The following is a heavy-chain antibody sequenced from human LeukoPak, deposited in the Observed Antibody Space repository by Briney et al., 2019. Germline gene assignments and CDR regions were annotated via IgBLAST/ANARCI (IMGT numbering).Heavy chain of an antibody. CDR1: GGSISSSSYY. D-gene: IGHD2-21*02. Sequence: SETLSLTCTVSGGSISSSSYYWGWIRQPPGKGLEWIGSIYYSGSTYYNPSLKSRVTISVDTSNNQFSLKLSSVTAADTAVYYCARGDYYSSDYWGQGTLVTVSS. CDR2: IYYSGST. CDR3: ARGDYYSSDY. J-gene: IGHJ4*02. V-gene: IGHV4-39*07.